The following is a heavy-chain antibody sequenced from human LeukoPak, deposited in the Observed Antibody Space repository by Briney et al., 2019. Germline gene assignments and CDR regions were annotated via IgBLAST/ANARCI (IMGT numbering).Heavy chain of an antibody. CDR2: IKSKTDGGTT. J-gene: IGHJ4*02. V-gene: IGHV3-15*01. Sequence: PGGSLRLSCAASGFTFTNAWMSWVRQAPGKGLEWVGRIKSKTDGGTTDYAAPVKGRFTISRDDSKNTLYLQMNSLKTEDTAVYYCTIFGVVTYSFDYWGQGTLVTVSS. D-gene: IGHD3-3*01. CDR1: GFTFTNAW. CDR3: TIFGVVTYSFDY.